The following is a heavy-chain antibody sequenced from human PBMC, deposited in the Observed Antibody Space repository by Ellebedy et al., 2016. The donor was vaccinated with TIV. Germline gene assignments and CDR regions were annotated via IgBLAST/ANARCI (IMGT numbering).Heavy chain of an antibody. D-gene: IGHD2-8*01. CDR2: INQDGSRK. Sequence: GESLKISCAASGFSFSSYWISWVRQAPGKGLEWVANINQDGSRKDYVESVKGRFTISRDNAKNSVYLQMNSLRAEDTAVYFCASAGVGRTPFDYWGQGTLVTVSS. V-gene: IGHV3-7*03. CDR1: GFSFSSYW. CDR3: ASAGVGRTPFDY. J-gene: IGHJ4*02.